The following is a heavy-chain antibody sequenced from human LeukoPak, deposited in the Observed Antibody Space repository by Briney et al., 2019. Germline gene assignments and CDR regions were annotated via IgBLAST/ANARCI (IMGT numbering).Heavy chain of an antibody. J-gene: IGHJ4*02. V-gene: IGHV3-7*01. CDR3: ASVAIAAAGDFDY. Sequence: GGSLRLSCAASGFTFSSYWMSWARQAPGKGLEWVANIKQDGSEKYYVDSVKGRFTISRDNAKNSLYLQMNSLGAEDTAVYYCASVAIAAAGDFDYWGQGTLVTVSS. CDR1: GFTFSSYW. CDR2: IKQDGSEK. D-gene: IGHD6-13*01.